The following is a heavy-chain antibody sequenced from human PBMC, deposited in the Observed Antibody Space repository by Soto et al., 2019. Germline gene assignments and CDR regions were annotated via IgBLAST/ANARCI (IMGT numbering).Heavy chain of an antibody. J-gene: IGHJ4*02. D-gene: IGHD3-3*01. V-gene: IGHV1-18*01. CDR3: ARSLGFTIFGVVIIGY. Sequence: ASVTVSCQASGYTFTRYGISWVRQAPGQGLEWMGWISAYNGNTNYAQKLQGRVTMTTDTSTSTAYMELRSLRSDDTAVYYCARSLGFTIFGVVIIGYWGQGTLVTVSS. CDR1: GYTFTRYG. CDR2: ISAYNGNT.